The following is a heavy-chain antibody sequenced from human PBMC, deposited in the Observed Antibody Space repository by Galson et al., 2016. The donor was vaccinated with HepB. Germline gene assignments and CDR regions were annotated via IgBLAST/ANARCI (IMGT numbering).Heavy chain of an antibody. V-gene: IGHV3-66*01. CDR2: IYSGGST. CDR3: ASGGSRFDN. J-gene: IGHJ4*02. Sequence: SLRLSCAASGFTVSSNYMNWVRQAPGKGLEWVSIIYSGGSTYYADPVKGRFTISRDNSKNTLSLQMNSRRAEDTAVYYCASGGSRFDNWGQGALSPSPQ. D-gene: IGHD1-26*01. CDR1: GFTVSSNY.